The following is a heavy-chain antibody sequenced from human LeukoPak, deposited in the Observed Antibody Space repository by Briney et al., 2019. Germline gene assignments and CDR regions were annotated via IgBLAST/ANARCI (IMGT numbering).Heavy chain of an antibody. V-gene: IGHV4-39*06. J-gene: IGHJ4*02. CDR1: AFSISNSSYY. CDR3: AREGDGWGDYFFDY. D-gene: IGHD5-24*01. Sequence: SETLSLTSTVSAFSISNSSYYWRWIRQPPGKGLECIRSIYYSRNTYYNPSVKTRITITANTTTNQYPLNLSSVTAADTAVYYCAREGDGWGDYFFDYWGQGILVTVSS. CDR2: IYYSRNT.